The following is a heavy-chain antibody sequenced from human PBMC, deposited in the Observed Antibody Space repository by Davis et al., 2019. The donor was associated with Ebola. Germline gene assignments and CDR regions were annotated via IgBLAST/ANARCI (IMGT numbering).Heavy chain of an antibody. D-gene: IGHD3-10*01. CDR1: GFPFDDYA. V-gene: IGHV3-9*01. CDR3: AKNGGSGSYYKYNWFDS. Sequence: GGSLRLSCAASGFPFDDYAMHWVRQTPGKGLEWVAGISWNSGSMGYEVSVTGRFTIYRDNAKRSLYLQMNRLGAEDTAFYYCAKNGGSGSYYKYNWFDSWGQGTLVTVSS. J-gene: IGHJ5*01. CDR2: ISWNSGSM.